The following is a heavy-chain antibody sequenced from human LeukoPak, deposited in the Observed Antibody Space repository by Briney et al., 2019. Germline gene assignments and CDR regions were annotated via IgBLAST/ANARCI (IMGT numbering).Heavy chain of an antibody. J-gene: IGHJ4*02. CDR3: ARSLVVTLSLGY. CDR1: GGSFNGYY. D-gene: IGHD4-23*01. Sequence: SETLSLTCAVYGGSFNGYYWIWIRQPPGKGLEWIGEINHSGSTNYNPSLKSRVTISVDTSKNQFSLKLSSVTAADTAVYYCARSLVVTLSLGYWGQGTLVTVSS. CDR2: INHSGST. V-gene: IGHV4-34*01.